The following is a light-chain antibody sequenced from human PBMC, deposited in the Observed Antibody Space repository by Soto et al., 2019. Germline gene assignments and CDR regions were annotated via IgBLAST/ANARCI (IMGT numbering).Light chain of an antibody. CDR2: GAS. V-gene: IGKV3-20*01. CDR1: QSVSSD. J-gene: IGKJ1*01. CDR3: QQYGGSPRT. Sequence: ELVMTQSPATLSVSPGERVTLSCRASQSVSSDLAWYHQKPGQAPRLLIHGASNRATGIPDRFSGSGSGTDFTLTISRLEPEDFAVYYCQQYGGSPRTFGQGTKVDIK.